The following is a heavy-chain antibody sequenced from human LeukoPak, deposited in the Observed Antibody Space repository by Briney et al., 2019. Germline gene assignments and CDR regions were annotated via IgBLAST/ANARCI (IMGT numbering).Heavy chain of an antibody. CDR2: ISAYNGNT. J-gene: IGHJ6*02. V-gene: IGHV1-18*01. D-gene: IGHD1-1*01. CDR3: ASPPWNDDYYTMGV. CDR1: GYTFTSYG. Sequence: ASVKVSCKASGYTFTSYGITWVRQAPGQGLEWMGWISAYNGNTNYAQKFQGRVTITADRSTSTSYMEVNNLRSDDTAVYYCASPPWNDDYYTMGVWGQGTTVTVSS.